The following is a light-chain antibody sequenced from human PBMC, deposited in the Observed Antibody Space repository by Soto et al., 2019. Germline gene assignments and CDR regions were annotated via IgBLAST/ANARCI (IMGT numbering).Light chain of an antibody. CDR3: QQYGSSPPLT. CDR2: GAS. J-gene: IGKJ4*01. CDR1: QSVGSNS. Sequence: EFVLTQSPGTLSLSPGERATLSCRASQSVGSNSLAWYQQKPGQAPRILIYGASTRATGIPDRFSGSGSGTAFTLTISRLEPDDFAVYYCQQYGSSPPLTFGGGTKVEIK. V-gene: IGKV3-20*01.